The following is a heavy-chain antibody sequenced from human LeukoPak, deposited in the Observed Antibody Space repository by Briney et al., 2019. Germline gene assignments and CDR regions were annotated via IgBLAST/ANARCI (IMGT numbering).Heavy chain of an antibody. D-gene: IGHD6-19*01. Sequence: ASVKVSCEASGYTFTSCDINWVRQATGQGLEWMEWMNPNSGNTGYGQSFQGRITMTRDISIGTAYMELSNLTSEDTAIYYCTRGSSGRRDNWGQGTLVTVSA. CDR3: TRGSSGRRDN. CDR1: GYTFTSCD. V-gene: IGHV1-8*01. CDR2: MNPNSGNT. J-gene: IGHJ4*02.